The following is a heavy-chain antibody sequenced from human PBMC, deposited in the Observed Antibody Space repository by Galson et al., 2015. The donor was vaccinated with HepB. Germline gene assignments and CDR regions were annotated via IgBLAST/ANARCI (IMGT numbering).Heavy chain of an antibody. Sequence: LRLSCAASGFTFSSFGMHWVRQAPGKGLEWVAVIWYDGSSKYYADSVKGRFTISRDNSKNTLYLQMNSLRAEDTAVYYCARGSSGYYYHAAFDIWGQGTMVTVSS. CDR3: ARGSSGYYYHAAFDI. J-gene: IGHJ3*02. CDR2: IWYDGSSK. CDR1: GFTFSSFG. V-gene: IGHV3-33*01. D-gene: IGHD3-22*01.